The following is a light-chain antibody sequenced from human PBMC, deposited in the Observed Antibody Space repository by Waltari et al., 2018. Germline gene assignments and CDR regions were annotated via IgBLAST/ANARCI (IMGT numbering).Light chain of an antibody. CDR2: GAS. J-gene: IGKJ4*01. CDR1: ESVGTT. Sequence: EIVMTQSPATLSVSPGETATLSCRASESVGTTLAWYQQKPGLAPRLLIYGASTRATGAPARFTGSGSETEFTLTISSLQTEDFGVYFCQHYKIRPLTFGGGTKVEI. V-gene: IGKV3-15*01. CDR3: QHYKIRPLT.